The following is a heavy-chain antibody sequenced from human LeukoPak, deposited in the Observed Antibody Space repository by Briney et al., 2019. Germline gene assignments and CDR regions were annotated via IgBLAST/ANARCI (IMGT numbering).Heavy chain of an antibody. V-gene: IGHV1-18*01. CDR3: ARLPGLPRIVGATTLGY. D-gene: IGHD1-26*01. J-gene: IGHJ4*02. CDR1: GYPFTAGA. CDR2: ISAYNGNT. Sequence: ASLKVSCKVSGYPFTAGAFSWVRQAPGQGLEWMGWISAYNGNTNYAQKLQGRVTMTTDTSTSTAYMELRSLRSDDTAVYYCARLPGLPRIVGATTLGYWGQGTLVTVSS.